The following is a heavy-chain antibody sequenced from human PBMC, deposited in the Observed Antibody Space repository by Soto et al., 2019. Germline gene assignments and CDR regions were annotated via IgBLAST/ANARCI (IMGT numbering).Heavy chain of an antibody. Sequence: SGPTLVNPTQTLTLTCTFSGFSLRTSGVGVGWIRPPPGKALEWLALIYWDDDKRYSPSLKSRLTITKDTSKNQVVLTMTNMDPVDTATYYCAHSGSGYDLFGPFDYWGQGTLVTVSS. D-gene: IGHD5-12*01. J-gene: IGHJ4*02. V-gene: IGHV2-5*02. CDR2: IYWDDDK. CDR1: GFSLRTSGVG. CDR3: AHSGSGYDLFGPFDY.